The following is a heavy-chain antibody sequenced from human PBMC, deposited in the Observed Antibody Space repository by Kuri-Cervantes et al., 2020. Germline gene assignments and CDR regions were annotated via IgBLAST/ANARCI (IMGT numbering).Heavy chain of an antibody. D-gene: IGHD6-19*01. CDR2: INHSGST. CDR3: ARDLGAVTGDGDY. Sequence: SETLSLTCTVYGGSFSGYYWSWIRQPPGKGLEWIGEINHSGSTNYNPSLKSRVTISVDTSKNQFSLKLSSVTAADTAVYYCARDLGAVTGDGDYWGQGTLVNRLL. J-gene: IGHJ4*02. V-gene: IGHV4-34*01. CDR1: GGSFSGYY.